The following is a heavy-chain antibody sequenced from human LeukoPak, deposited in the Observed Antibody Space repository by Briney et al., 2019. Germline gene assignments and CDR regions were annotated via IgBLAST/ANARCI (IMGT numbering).Heavy chain of an antibody. CDR1: GFTFSSYW. CDR3: ARDGTAAGLYFDL. CDR2: IRQDGGEK. J-gene: IGHJ4*01. V-gene: IGHV3-7*01. D-gene: IGHD6-13*01. Sequence: GGSLRLSCAVSGFTFSSYWMSWVRQAPGKGLEWVASIRQDGGEKSYVDSVKGRFTMSRDNTKNSLYLQMSSLRAEDTAVYYCARDGTAAGLYFDLWGQGTLVTVSS.